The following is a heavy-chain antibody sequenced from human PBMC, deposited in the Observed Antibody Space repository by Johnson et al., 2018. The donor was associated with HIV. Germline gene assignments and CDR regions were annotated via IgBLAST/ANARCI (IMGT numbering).Heavy chain of an antibody. CDR3: ARDQWMAGDAFDI. Sequence: VQLVESGGGLVQPGGSLRLSCAASGFTFSPYWVHWVRQAPGQGLVWVSRIVSAVSSAIYTDSVPGRITISRDNAKNSLYLQMNSLRAEDTAVYYCARDQWMAGDAFDIWGQGTMVTVSS. J-gene: IGHJ3*02. CDR1: GFTFSPYW. D-gene: IGHD5-24*01. CDR2: IVSAVSSA. V-gene: IGHV3-74*01.